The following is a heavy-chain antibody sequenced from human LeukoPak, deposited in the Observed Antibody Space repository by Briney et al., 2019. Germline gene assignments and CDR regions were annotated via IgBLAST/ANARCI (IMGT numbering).Heavy chain of an antibody. CDR2: IIGGGGHT. D-gene: IGHD3-3*01. CDR1: GFTFSSNA. Sequence: PGGSLRLSCTASGFTFSSNAMSWVRQAPGKGLEWVSGIIGGGGHTYYADSVKGRFTISRDNSKNTLYLQMNSLRAEDTAVYYCARDAPYYDFWSGYHPPRYYYGMDVWGQGTTVTVSS. J-gene: IGHJ6*02. V-gene: IGHV3-23*01. CDR3: ARDAPYYDFWSGYHPPRYYYGMDV.